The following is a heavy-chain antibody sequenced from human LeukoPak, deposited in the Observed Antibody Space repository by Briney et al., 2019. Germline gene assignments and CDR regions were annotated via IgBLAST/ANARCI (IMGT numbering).Heavy chain of an antibody. CDR1: GFTFSSYA. CDR3: ARGYCSSTNCFLDY. D-gene: IGHD2-2*01. CDR2: ISFDENNK. J-gene: IGHJ4*01. Sequence: GGSLRLSCAASGFTFSSYAFHWVRQAPGKGLEWVATISFDENNKYYADSVKGRFTISRDNSKNTLYLQMNSLRAEDTAVYSCARGYCSSTNCFLDYWGHGTLVTVSS. V-gene: IGHV3-30-3*01.